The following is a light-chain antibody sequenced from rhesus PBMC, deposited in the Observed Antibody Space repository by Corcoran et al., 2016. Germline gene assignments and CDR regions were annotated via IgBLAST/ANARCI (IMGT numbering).Light chain of an antibody. CDR2: VAS. J-gene: IGKJ3*01. V-gene: IGKV1-44*03. CDR3: QQHTSNPFT. CDR1: HRITNY. Sequence: DIQMTQSPSSLSAFVGDRVTITCRSSHRITNYLAWYQQKPGKVPKLLIYVASTLESGVLSRFSGSGSGTDVTLVITSVLPEDFGAYYCQQHTSNPFTIVPGTKLDIK.